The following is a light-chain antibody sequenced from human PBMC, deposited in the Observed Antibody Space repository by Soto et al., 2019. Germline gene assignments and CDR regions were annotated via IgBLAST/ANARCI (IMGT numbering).Light chain of an antibody. CDR3: CSYAGSFVV. J-gene: IGLJ2*01. V-gene: IGLV2-23*01. CDR1: SSDVGSYNL. CDR2: EGS. Sequence: QPVLTQPASVSGSPGQSITISCTGTSSDVGSYNLVSWYQQHPGKAPKLMIYEGSKRPSGVSNRFSGSKSGNTASLTISGLQAEDEADYYCCSYAGSFVVFGGGTKLTVL.